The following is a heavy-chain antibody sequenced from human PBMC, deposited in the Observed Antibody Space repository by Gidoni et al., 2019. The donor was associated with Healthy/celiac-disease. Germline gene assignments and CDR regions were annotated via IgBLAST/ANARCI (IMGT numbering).Heavy chain of an antibody. CDR2: IKSKTDGGTT. D-gene: IGHD1-26*01. V-gene: IGHV3-15*01. Sequence: EVQLVESGGGLVKPGGSLRLSCAASGFTFSNAWMSWVRQAPGKGLEWVGRIKSKTDGGTTDYAAPVKGRFTISRDDSKNTLYLQMNSLKTEDTAVYYCTTAYSGSYYFDYWGQGTLVTVSS. J-gene: IGHJ4*02. CDR3: TTAYSGSYYFDY. CDR1: GFTFSNAW.